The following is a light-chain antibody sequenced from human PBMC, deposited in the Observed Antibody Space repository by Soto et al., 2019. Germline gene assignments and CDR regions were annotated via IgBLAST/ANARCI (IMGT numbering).Light chain of an antibody. J-gene: IGKJ2*01. V-gene: IGKV1-39*01. CDR3: QQSSSTPHT. Sequence: DIQMTQSPSSLSASVGDRVIITCRASQSVSSDLNWYQQRPGEAPKLLIYSASNLQTGVPPRFSGSGSGTHFTLTISSLQPEDFATYYCQQSSSTPHTFGQGTIVEIK. CDR1: QSVSSD. CDR2: SAS.